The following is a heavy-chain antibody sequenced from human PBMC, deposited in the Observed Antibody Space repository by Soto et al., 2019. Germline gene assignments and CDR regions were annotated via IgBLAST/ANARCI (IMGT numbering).Heavy chain of an antibody. CDR3: ARGGFLDRHMDV. V-gene: IGHV1-8*01. Sequence: QVQLVQSGAEVKKPGASVKVSCKTSGYSFTSYDMNWVRQVPGQGPEWMGWMNPNSADTGYAQKFQGRMTMSRDMSTRTMYMELSGLTSEDTAVYYCARGGFLDRHMDVWGRGTMVTVSS. CDR2: MNPNSADT. J-gene: IGHJ6*03. CDR1: GYSFTSYD.